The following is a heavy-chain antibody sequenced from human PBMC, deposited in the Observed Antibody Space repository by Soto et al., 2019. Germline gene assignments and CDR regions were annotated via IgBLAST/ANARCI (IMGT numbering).Heavy chain of an antibody. CDR3: ARVTHSGFDY. V-gene: IGHV1-69*13. J-gene: IGHJ4*02. CDR1: GGTFSSYA. Sequence: SVKVSCKASGGTFSSYAISWVRQAPGQGLEWMGGIIPIFGKTNYAQKFQGRVTITADESTSTAYMELSSLRSEDTAVYYCARVTHSGFDYWGQGTLVTVSS. D-gene: IGHD3-10*01. CDR2: IIPIFGKT.